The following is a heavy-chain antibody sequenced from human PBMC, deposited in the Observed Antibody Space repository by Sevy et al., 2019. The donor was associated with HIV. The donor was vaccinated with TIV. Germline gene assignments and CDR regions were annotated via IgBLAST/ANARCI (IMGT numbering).Heavy chain of an antibody. J-gene: IGHJ3*02. Sequence: GGSVRLSCAASGFTFCNYVMNWVRQPPGKGLEWVSVISDGGGTTYYADSVKGRFTISRDDSKSTLYLQMNSLRVEDTAVYFCAKRVAGALAALDIWGQGTMVTVSS. V-gene: IGHV3-23*01. D-gene: IGHD3-10*01. CDR3: AKRVAGALAALDI. CDR2: ISDGGGTT. CDR1: GFTFCNYV.